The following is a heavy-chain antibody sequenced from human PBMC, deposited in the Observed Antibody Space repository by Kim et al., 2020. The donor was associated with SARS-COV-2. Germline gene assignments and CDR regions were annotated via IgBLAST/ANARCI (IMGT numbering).Heavy chain of an antibody. CDR1: GGSISSYY. J-gene: IGHJ6*02. CDR3: ARGNNPTMVRGVIYYYYGMDV. Sequence: SETLSLTCTVSGGSISSYYWSWIRQPPGKGLEWIGYIYYSGSTNYNPSLKSRVTISVDTSKNQFSLKLSSVTAADTAVYYCARGNNPTMVRGVIYYYYGMDVWGQGTTVTVSS. D-gene: IGHD3-10*01. CDR2: IYYSGST. V-gene: IGHV4-59*01.